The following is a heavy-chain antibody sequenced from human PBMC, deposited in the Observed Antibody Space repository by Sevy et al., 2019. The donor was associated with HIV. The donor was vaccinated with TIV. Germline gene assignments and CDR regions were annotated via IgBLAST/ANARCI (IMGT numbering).Heavy chain of an antibody. CDR1: GFTFSSYA. CDR3: ARDRGSGKNVFFDY. V-gene: IGHV3-30-3*01. CDR2: LSYDGSNK. J-gene: IGHJ4*02. D-gene: IGHD3-10*01. Sequence: GGSLRLSCAASGFTFSSYAMHWVRQAPGKGLEWVAVLSYDGSNKYYADSVKGRLTISRDNSKNTLYLQMNSLRTEDTAVYYCARDRGSGKNVFFDYWGQGTLVTVSS.